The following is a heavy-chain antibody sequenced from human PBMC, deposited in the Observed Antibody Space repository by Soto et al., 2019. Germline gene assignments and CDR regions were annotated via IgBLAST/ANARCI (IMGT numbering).Heavy chain of an antibody. D-gene: IGHD4-4*01. Sequence: QVQLVQSGAEVKKPGSSVTVSCKASGGTFSSYAISWVRQAPGQGLEWMGRIIPCIGTANYAQKCQGRVTITADESTSTDYMELTSLRSEDTAVYYCARVVMTTVTASYYYGMDVWGQGTTVTVSS. J-gene: IGHJ6*02. V-gene: IGHV1-69*18. CDR3: ARVVMTTVTASYYYGMDV. CDR1: GGTFSSYA. CDR2: IIPCIGTA.